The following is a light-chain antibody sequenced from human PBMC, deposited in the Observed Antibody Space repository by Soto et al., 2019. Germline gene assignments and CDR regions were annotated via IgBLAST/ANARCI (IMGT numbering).Light chain of an antibody. CDR1: QIVSSSY. CDR2: GAS. J-gene: IGKJ3*01. CDR3: QQRDSWPLT. V-gene: IGKV3-20*01. Sequence: EIVLTQSPGTLSLSPGERATLSCRASQIVSSSYLAWYQQKPGQAPRLLIHGASSRATGIPDRFSGSGSGTDFTLTISRLEPEDFAVYYCQQRDSWPLTFGPGTKVDIK.